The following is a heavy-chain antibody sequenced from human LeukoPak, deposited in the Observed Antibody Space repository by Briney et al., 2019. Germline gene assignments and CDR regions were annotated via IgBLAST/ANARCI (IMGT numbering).Heavy chain of an antibody. CDR3: AKSSRGYSYGISDAFDI. Sequence: GGSLRLSCAASGFTFSSYSMNWVRQAPGKGLEWVSYISSSSSTIYYADSVKGRFTISRDNAQNSLYLQMNSLTAEDTAVYYCAKSSRGYSYGISDAFDIWGQGTMVTASS. V-gene: IGHV3-48*01. D-gene: IGHD5-18*01. J-gene: IGHJ3*02. CDR2: ISSSSSTI. CDR1: GFTFSSYS.